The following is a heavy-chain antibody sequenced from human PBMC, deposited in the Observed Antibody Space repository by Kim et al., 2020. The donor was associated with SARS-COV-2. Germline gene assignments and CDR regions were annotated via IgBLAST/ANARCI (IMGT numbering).Heavy chain of an antibody. Sequence: AQKFQGRVTMTRDTSTSTVYMELSSLRSEDTAVYYCARGYYYDSSGYIPYWGQGTLVTVSS. D-gene: IGHD3-22*01. CDR3: ARGYYYDSSGYIPY. J-gene: IGHJ4*02. V-gene: IGHV1-46*01.